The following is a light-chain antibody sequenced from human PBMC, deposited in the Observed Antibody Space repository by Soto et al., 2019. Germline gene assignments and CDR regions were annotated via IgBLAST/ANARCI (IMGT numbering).Light chain of an antibody. CDR1: ELGDKY. CDR2: QDD. Sequence: SYELSQPPSVSVSPGQTAIITCSGDELGDKYVSWYPQKAGQSPVMVISQDDKRPSGIPERFSGSNSGNTATLTISGNQAMDEGDYYCETWDNGVIFGGGTKVTVL. J-gene: IGLJ2*01. CDR3: ETWDNGVI. V-gene: IGLV3-1*01.